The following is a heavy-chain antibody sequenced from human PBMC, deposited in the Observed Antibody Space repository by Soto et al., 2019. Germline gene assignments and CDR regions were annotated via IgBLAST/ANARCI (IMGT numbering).Heavy chain of an antibody. J-gene: IGHJ4*02. V-gene: IGHV3-9*01. CDR2: ISWNSATM. CDR3: AREPLYSYGSASQFDH. D-gene: IGHD3-10*01. Sequence: GGSLRLSCVVSGFIFDDYAMHWVRQVPGRGLEWVSGISWNSATMAYADSIKGRFTISRDNTKNSLYLQMNGLTAEDSAFYYCAREPLYSYGSASQFDHGGQGTLVTVSA. CDR1: GFIFDDYA.